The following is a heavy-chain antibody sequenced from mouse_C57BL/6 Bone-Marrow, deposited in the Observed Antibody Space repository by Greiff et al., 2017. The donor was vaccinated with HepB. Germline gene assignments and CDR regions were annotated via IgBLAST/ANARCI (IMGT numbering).Heavy chain of an antibody. CDR2: IDPETGGT. D-gene: IGHD1-1*01. V-gene: IGHV1-15*01. CDR3: TRRMGYYYGRSYPFDY. CDR1: GYTFTDYE. Sequence: QVQLQQSGAELVRPGASVTLSCKASGYTFTDYEMHWVKQTPVHGLEWIGAIDPETGGTAYNQKFKGKAILTADKSSSTAYMELRSLTSEDSAVYYCTRRMGYYYGRSYPFDYWGQGTTRTVSS. J-gene: IGHJ2*01.